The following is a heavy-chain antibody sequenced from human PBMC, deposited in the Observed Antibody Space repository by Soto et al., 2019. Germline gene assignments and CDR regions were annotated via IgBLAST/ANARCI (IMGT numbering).Heavy chain of an antibody. CDR1: GGSISSGGYS. D-gene: IGHD1-1*01. J-gene: IGHJ5*02. Sequence: KPSETLSLTCAVSGGSISSGGYSWNWIRQPPGKGLEWIGYIYHSGSTLYNPSLKSRVTISVDKSKNQFSLKLSSVTAADTAVYYVAMNHLEANWIYPRCQEALLPLSS. CDR2: IYHSGST. CDR3: AMNHLEANWIYP. V-gene: IGHV4-30-2*01.